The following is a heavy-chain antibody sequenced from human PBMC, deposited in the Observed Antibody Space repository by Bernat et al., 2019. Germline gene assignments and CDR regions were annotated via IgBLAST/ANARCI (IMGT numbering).Heavy chain of an antibody. CDR2: ISYDGSNK. V-gene: IGHV3-30-3*01. D-gene: IGHD3-3*01. CDR3: ARAKTRSGYYMVY. Sequence: QVQLVESGGGVVQPGRSLRLSCAASGFTFSSYAMHWVRQAPGKGLEWVAVISYDGSNKYYADSVKGRFTISRDNSKNTLYLQMNSLRAEDTDVYYCARAKTRSGYYMVYWGQGTLVTVSS. CDR1: GFTFSSYA. J-gene: IGHJ4*02.